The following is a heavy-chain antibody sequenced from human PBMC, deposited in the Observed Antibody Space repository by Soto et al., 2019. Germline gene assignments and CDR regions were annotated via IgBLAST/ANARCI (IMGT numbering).Heavy chain of an antibody. D-gene: IGHD2-2*01. J-gene: IGHJ5*02. CDR3: ARQRPAAITIGNWFDP. CDR2: IYYSGST. V-gene: IGHV4-39*01. CDR1: GGSISSSSYY. Sequence: PSETLSLTCTVSGGSISSSSYYWGWIRQPPGKGLEWIGSIYYSGSTYYNPSLKSRVTISVDTSKNQFSLELSSVTAADTAVYYCARQRPAAITIGNWFDPWGQGTLVTVSS.